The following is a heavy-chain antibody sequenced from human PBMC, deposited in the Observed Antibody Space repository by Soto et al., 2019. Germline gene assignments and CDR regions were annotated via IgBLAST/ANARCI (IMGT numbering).Heavy chain of an antibody. CDR1: GGTFSSYA. J-gene: IGHJ4*02. D-gene: IGHD6-13*01. CDR3: ARSVRAAALQYFDY. Sequence: ASVKVSCKASGGTFSSYAISWVRQAPGQRLEWMGWIIASNDNTKYSQKFQGRVTITRDKSASTAYMDLSSLRSEDTAVYYCARSVRAAALQYFDYWGQGTLVTVSS. CDR2: IIASNDNT. V-gene: IGHV1-3*01.